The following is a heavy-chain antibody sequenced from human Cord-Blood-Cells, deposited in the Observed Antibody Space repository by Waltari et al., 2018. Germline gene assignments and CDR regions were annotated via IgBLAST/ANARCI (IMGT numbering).Heavy chain of an antibody. CDR1: GGSISSSSYY. V-gene: IGHV4-39*01. CDR2: FYYSGST. Sequence: QLQLQESGPGLVKPSETLSLTCTVSGGSISSSSYYWGWIRQPPGKGLEWIGSFYYSGSTYHNPSLKIRFTISVDTSKNQFSLKLSSVTAADTAVYYCASRDRDDAFDIWCQGTMVTVSS. CDR3: ASRDRDDAFDI. J-gene: IGHJ3*02.